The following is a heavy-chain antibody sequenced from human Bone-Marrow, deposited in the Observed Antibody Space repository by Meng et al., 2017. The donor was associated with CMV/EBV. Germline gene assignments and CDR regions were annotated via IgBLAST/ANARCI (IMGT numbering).Heavy chain of an antibody. D-gene: IGHD1-26*01. V-gene: IGHV4-34*01. CDR2: INHSGST. CDR3: ARGRLGKNAIRKSQNWYFDL. Sequence: GSLRLSCAVYGGSFSGYYWSWIRQPPGKGLEWIGEINHSGSTNYNPSLKSRVTISVDTSKNQFSLKLSSVTAADTAVYYCARGRLGKNAIRKSQNWYFDLWGRGTLVTVSS. CDR1: GGSFSGYY. J-gene: IGHJ2*01.